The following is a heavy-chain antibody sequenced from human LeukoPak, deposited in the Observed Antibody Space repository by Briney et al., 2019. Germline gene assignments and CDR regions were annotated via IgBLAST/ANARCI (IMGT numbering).Heavy chain of an antibody. D-gene: IGHD1-26*01. CDR1: GVTFSDHY. J-gene: IGHJ3*01. CDR2: TRKKGKSYST. Sequence: GGSLRLSCATSGVTFSDHYMDWVRQAPGKGLEWVGRTRKKGKSYSTEYAASVKGRFTMSRDDSKDSVYLQMNSLKTEDTAVYYCARVGPYSIDAFDLWGPGTRVTVSS. V-gene: IGHV3-72*01. CDR3: ARVGPYSIDAFDL.